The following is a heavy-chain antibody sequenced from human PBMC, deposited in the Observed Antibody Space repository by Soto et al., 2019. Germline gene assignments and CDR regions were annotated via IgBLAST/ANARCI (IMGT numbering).Heavy chain of an antibody. V-gene: IGHV3-74*01. Sequence: PGGSLRLSCAASGFRVSNYGMYWVRQAPGKGPQWVSLITSNRTGTVYADSVKGRFTISRDNAKNTLYLQINSLRVEDTAVYYFASAYGMEVWGQGITVTVSS. CDR2: ITSNRTGT. J-gene: IGHJ6*02. CDR1: GFRVSNYG. D-gene: IGHD3-16*01. CDR3: ASAYGMEV.